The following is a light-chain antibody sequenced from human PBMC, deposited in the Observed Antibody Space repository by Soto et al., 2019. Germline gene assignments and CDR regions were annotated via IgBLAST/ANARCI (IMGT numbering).Light chain of an antibody. CDR3: QQSYSTPPL. Sequence: DIQMTQSPSSLSAAVGDRVTITCRASQSLSSYLNWYQQKPGKAPKLLIYAASSLQSGVPSRFSGSGSGTDFTLTISSLQPEDFATYYCQQSYSTPPLFGQGTKLEIK. V-gene: IGKV1-39*01. CDR1: QSLSSY. J-gene: IGKJ2*01. CDR2: AAS.